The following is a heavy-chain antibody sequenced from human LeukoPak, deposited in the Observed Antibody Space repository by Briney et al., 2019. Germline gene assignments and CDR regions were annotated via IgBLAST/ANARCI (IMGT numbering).Heavy chain of an antibody. CDR2: ISYDGSNK. D-gene: IGHD6-13*01. Sequence: PGGSLRLSCAASGFTFSSYAMHWVRQAPGKGLEWVAVISYDGSNKYYADSVKGRFTISRDNSKNTPYLQMNSLRAEDTAVYYCAQAGGDGHQPVLVHYWGQGTLVTVSS. CDR3: AQAGGDGHQPVLVHY. J-gene: IGHJ4*02. V-gene: IGHV3-30-3*02. CDR1: GFTFSSYA.